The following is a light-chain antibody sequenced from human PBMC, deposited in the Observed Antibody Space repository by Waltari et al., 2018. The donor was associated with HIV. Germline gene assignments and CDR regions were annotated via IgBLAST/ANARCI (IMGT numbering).Light chain of an antibody. J-gene: IGLJ2*01. CDR3: TSYGGKDNRIL. CDR1: RSDIGDYDY. Sequence: QSALTQPPSASASPEQSVTISCTGTRSDIGDYDYVSWYQQHPGKAPKLLIYEVNKRPSGVPDRFSGSKSGDTASLTVSGLRAEDEADYYCTSYGGKDNRILFGGGTRLTVL. V-gene: IGLV2-8*01. CDR2: EVN.